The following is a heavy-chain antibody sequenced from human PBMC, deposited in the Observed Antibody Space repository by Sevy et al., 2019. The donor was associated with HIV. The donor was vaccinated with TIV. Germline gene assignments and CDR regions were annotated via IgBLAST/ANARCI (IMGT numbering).Heavy chain of an antibody. D-gene: IGHD2-21*02. Sequence: GGSLRLSCAASGFTFSSYSMNWVRQAPGKGLEWVSYISSSSSTIYYAVSVKGRFTISRDNAKNSLYLQMNSLGDEDTAVYDCARNCGGDCYPGGFYYYYYGMDVWGQGTTVTVSS. CDR2: ISSSSSTI. CDR3: ARNCGGDCYPGGFYYYYYGMDV. J-gene: IGHJ6*02. V-gene: IGHV3-48*02. CDR1: GFTFSSYS.